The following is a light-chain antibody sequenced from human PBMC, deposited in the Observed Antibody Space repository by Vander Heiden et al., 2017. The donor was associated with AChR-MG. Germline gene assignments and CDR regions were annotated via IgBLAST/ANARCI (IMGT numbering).Light chain of an antibody. CDR2: DDN. V-gene: IGLV6-57*02. CDR3: QSYDSSSWV. Sequence: NFMLTQPHSVSESPGKTVTISCTGSSGSIASNYVQWYQQRPGSAPTTVIYDDNQRPSGVPDRFSGSIDSSSNSASLTISGLKTEDEAYYYCQSYDSSSWVFGGGTKLTV. CDR1: SGSIASNY. J-gene: IGLJ3*02.